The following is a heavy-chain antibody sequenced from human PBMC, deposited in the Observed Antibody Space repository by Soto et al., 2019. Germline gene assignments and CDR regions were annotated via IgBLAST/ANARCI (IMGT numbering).Heavy chain of an antibody. D-gene: IGHD5-18*01. CDR2: IWYDGGNK. Sequence: LRLSCAASGFTFSSYGMHWVRQAPGKGLEWVAVIWYDGGNKYYADSVKGRFTISRDNSKNTLYLQMNSLRAEDTAVYYCARDQPRGYSYGFLDYWGQGTLVTVSS. CDR1: GFTFSSYG. CDR3: ARDQPRGYSYGFLDY. V-gene: IGHV3-33*01. J-gene: IGHJ4*02.